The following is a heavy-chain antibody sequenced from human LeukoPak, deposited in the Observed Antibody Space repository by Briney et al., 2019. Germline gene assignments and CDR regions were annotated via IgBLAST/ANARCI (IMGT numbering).Heavy chain of an antibody. Sequence: SQTLSLTCAISGDSVSSKSAAWNWIRQSPWRGLEWLGRTYYRSEWSSGYAESVKSRLTISPDTSKNQFSLQLRSVTPDDTAVYYCARSQTGGTFDFWGQGALVTVSS. V-gene: IGHV6-1*01. CDR3: ARSQTGGTFDF. CDR2: TYYRSEWSS. CDR1: GDSVSSKSAA. J-gene: IGHJ4*02. D-gene: IGHD1/OR15-1a*01.